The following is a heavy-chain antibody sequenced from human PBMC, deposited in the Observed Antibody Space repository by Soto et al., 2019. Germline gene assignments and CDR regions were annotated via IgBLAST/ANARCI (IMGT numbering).Heavy chain of an antibody. V-gene: IGHV1-69*04. D-gene: IGHD3-9*01. Sequence: SVKVSCKASGGTFSSYTISWVRQAPGQGLEWMGRIIPIPGIANYAQKFQGRVTITADKSTSTAYMELSSLRSEDTAVYYCAKDRRLRYFDWLSHPFDYWGQGTLVTVSS. CDR3: AKDRRLRYFDWLSHPFDY. CDR1: GGTFSSYT. CDR2: IIPIPGIA. J-gene: IGHJ4*01.